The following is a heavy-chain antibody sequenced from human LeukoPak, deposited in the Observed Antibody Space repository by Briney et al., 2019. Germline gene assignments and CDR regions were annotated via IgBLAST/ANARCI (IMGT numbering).Heavy chain of an antibody. V-gene: IGHV4-59*02. J-gene: IGHJ3*01. CDR1: GGSVYTYY. CDR3: ARSPVKGGWYGALDF. Sequence: PSETLSLTCTVSGGSVYTYYWGWIRQPPGKGLETVGYIYDMGSTNYSPSLKSRVSISIDTSKNQFSLRLDSVTAVDTAVYYCARSPVKGGWYGALDFWGRGTMVTVSS. D-gene: IGHD6-19*01. CDR2: IYDMGST.